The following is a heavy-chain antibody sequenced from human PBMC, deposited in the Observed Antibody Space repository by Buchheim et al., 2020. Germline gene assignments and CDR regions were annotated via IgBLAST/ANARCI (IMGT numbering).Heavy chain of an antibody. Sequence: QVQLVQSGAEVKKPGASVKVSCKASGYTFTSYYMHWVRQAPEQGLEWMGIINPSGGTTTYAQKFQGRVTMTRDTSTGTVYMELSNLRSEDTAVYYCARDMAAAGLFQHWGLGTL. V-gene: IGHV1-46*01. CDR3: ARDMAAAGLFQH. CDR1: GYTFTSYY. J-gene: IGHJ1*01. CDR2: INPSGGTT. D-gene: IGHD6-13*01.